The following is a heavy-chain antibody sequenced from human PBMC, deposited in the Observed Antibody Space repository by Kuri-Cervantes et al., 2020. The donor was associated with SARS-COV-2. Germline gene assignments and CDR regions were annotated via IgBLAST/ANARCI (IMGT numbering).Heavy chain of an antibody. CDR1: GGSFNDYF. CDR3: ARGGKIMIVVPYLEY. V-gene: IGHV4-34*01. D-gene: IGHD3-22*01. J-gene: IGHJ4*02. Sequence: GSLRLSCAVYGGSFNDYFWGWIRQPPGKGLEWIGEVHHSGSTNYNPSFKSRVTMSVDTSKNQFSLKLRSVTAADTAVYYCARGGKIMIVVPYLEYWSQGTLVTVSS. CDR2: VHHSGST.